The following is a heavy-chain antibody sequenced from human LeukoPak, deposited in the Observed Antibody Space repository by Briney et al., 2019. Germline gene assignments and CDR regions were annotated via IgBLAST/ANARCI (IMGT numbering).Heavy chain of an antibody. CDR1: GGSISSYY. V-gene: IGHV4-59*01. Sequence: PSETLSLTCTVSGGSISSYYWSWIRQPPGKGLEWIGYIYYSGSTNYNPSLKSRVTISVDTSKNQFSLKLSSVTAADTAVYYCARDIYSSSSFDIWGQGTMVTVSS. J-gene: IGHJ3*02. CDR2: IYYSGST. CDR3: ARDIYSSSSFDI. D-gene: IGHD6-6*01.